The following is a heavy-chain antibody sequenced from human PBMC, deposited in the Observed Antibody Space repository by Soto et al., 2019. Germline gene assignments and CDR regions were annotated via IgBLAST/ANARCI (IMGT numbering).Heavy chain of an antibody. J-gene: IGHJ4*02. D-gene: IGHD2-21*01. V-gene: IGHV3-48*02. CDR1: GFTFSRYS. Sequence: EMQLVESGGGLVQPGGSLRLSCAASGFTFSRYSMNWVRQAPGKGLEWISYITSESTTIYYADSVKGRFTISRDNAKNSLFLQMNSLRDEDTAMYYCARLSMYSAGFDYWGQGTLVTVSS. CDR2: ITSESTTI. CDR3: ARLSMYSAGFDY.